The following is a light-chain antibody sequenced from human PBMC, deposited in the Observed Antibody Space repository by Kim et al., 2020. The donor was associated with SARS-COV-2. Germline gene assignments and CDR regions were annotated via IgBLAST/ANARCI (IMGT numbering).Light chain of an antibody. CDR3: NSRDSNDNVV. J-gene: IGLJ2*01. CDR2: GKN. Sequence: SSELTQDPAVSVAFGQTVRITCQGDSLRSYYATWYQLKPGHAPILVIYGKNNRPSGIPDRFSGSSSGNTASLTITGTQAGDEADYYCNSRDSNDNVVFGGGTQLTVL. CDR1: SLRSYY. V-gene: IGLV3-19*01.